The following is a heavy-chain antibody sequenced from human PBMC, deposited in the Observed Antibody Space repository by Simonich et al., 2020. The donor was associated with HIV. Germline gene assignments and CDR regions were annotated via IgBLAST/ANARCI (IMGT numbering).Heavy chain of an antibody. Sequence: QVELQQWGAGLLKPSETLSLTCAVFHGSFSDYYWSWIRQPPGKGLEGIGEINHSGSTNYNPSLKSRVTISVDTSKNQFSLKLSSVTAADTAVYYCASHYGGNHLNWFDPWGQGTLVTVSS. CDR1: HGSFSDYY. D-gene: IGHD2-15*01. J-gene: IGHJ5*02. CDR2: INHSGST. V-gene: IGHV4-34*01. CDR3: ASHYGGNHLNWFDP.